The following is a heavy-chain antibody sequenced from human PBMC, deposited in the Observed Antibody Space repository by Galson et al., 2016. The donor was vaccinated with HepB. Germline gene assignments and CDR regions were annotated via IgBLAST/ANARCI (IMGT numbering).Heavy chain of an antibody. V-gene: IGHV3-13*01. CDR3: ARGSPYWTGYYFFDS. J-gene: IGHJ4*02. CDR2: VGTTGDT. D-gene: IGHD3/OR15-3a*01. Sequence: SLRLSCAASGFTFSNYDMHWVRQVTGRGLEWISAVGTTGDTHYPDSVKGRFTISRENANNSFYPQMDSLRAGDTAVDYCARGSPYWTGYYFFDSWGQGALVTVSS. CDR1: GFTFSNYD.